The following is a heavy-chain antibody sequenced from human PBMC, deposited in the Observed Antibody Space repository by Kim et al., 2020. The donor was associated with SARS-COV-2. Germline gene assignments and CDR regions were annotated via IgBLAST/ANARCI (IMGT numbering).Heavy chain of an antibody. Sequence: ADSVRGRFTSSRDNAKNARYRQMTSLRAEDTAVYYCARPLQVGATGGLLYWGQGTLVTVSS. V-gene: IGHV3-11*04. J-gene: IGHJ4*02. D-gene: IGHD1-26*01. CDR3: ARPLQVGATGGLLY.